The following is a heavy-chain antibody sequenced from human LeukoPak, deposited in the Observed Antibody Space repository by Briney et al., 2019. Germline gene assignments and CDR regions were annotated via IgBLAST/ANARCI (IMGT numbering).Heavy chain of an antibody. CDR2: IYYSGST. J-gene: IGHJ4*02. CDR3: ARVGDGYNAHFDY. Sequence: SETLSLTCTVSGGSISSHYWSWIRQPPGKGLEWIGYIYYSGSTNYNPSLKSRVTISVDTCKNQFSLKLGSVTAADTAVYYCARVGDGYNAHFDYWGQGTLVTVSS. CDR1: GGSISSHY. V-gene: IGHV4-59*11. D-gene: IGHD5-24*01.